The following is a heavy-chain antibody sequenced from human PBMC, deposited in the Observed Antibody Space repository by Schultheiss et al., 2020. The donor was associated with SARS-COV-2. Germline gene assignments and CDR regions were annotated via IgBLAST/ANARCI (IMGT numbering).Heavy chain of an antibody. CDR2: ISGSGGST. V-gene: IGHV3-23*01. Sequence: GGSLRLSCAASGFTFSRNAVNWVRQAPGKGLEWVSAISGSGGSTYYADSVKGRFTISRDNSKNTLYLQMNSLRAEDTAVYYCAKGDGHMIGDYWGQGTLVTVSS. J-gene: IGHJ4*02. D-gene: IGHD3-22*01. CDR3: AKGDGHMIGDY. CDR1: GFTFSRNA.